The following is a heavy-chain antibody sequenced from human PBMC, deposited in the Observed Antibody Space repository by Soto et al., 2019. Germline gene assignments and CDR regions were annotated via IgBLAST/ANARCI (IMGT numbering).Heavy chain of an antibody. V-gene: IGHV1-69*13. CDR1: GGTFSSYG. J-gene: IGHJ4*02. CDR3: ARARYSDSSGFYFESGY. CDR2: IIPLFNTS. D-gene: IGHD3-22*01. Sequence: SVKVSCKASGGTFSSYGISWVRQAPGQVLEWMGGIIPLFNTSKYAQKFQGRVTITADESTSTAYMELSSLTSEDTAFYYCARARYSDSSGFYFESGYWGQGTLVTVSS.